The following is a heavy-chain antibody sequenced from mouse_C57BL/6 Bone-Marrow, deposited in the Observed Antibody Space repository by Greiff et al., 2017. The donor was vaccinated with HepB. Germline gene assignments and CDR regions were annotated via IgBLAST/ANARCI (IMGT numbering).Heavy chain of an antibody. J-gene: IGHJ1*03. CDR2: IYPGSGST. D-gene: IGHD1-1*01. CDR1: GYTFTSYW. CDR3: AGYYYGSSSRYFDV. V-gene: IGHV1-55*01. Sequence: VKLQQPGAELVKPGASVKMSCKASGYTFTSYWITWVKQRPGQGLEWIGDIYPGSGSTNYNEKFKSKATLTVDTSSSTAYMQLSSLTSEDSAVYYCAGYYYGSSSRYFDVWGTGTTVTVSS.